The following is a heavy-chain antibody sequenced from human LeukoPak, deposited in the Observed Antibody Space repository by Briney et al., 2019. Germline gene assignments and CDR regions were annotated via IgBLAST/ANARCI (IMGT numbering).Heavy chain of an antibody. V-gene: IGHV3-33*01. D-gene: IGHD4-17*01. CDR2: IWYDGSNK. J-gene: IGHJ4*02. CDR1: GFTFSSYG. CDR3: ARGKIGYYYGDSDGF. Sequence: GGSLRLSCAASGFTFSSYGMHWVRQAPGKGLEWVAVIWYDGSNKYYADSVKGRFTISRDNSKNTLYLQMNSLRAEDTAVYYCARGKIGYYYGDSDGFWGQGTLSPSPQ.